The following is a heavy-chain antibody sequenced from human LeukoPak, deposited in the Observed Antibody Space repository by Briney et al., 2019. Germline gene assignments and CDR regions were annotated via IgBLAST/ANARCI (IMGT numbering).Heavy chain of an antibody. CDR2: IYTSGST. Sequence: PSETLSLTCTVSGGSISSGSYYWSWIRQPAGKGLEWIGRIYTSGSTNYNPSLKSRVTISVDTSKNQFSLKLSSVTAADTAVYYCAREWFRDDYYHYYYMDVWGKGTTVTISS. CDR1: GGSISSGSYY. V-gene: IGHV4-61*02. CDR3: AREWFRDDYYHYYYMDV. J-gene: IGHJ6*03. D-gene: IGHD3-10*01.